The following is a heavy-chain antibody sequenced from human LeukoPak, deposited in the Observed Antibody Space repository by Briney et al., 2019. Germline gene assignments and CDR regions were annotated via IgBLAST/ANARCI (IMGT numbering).Heavy chain of an antibody. V-gene: IGHV3-48*03. D-gene: IGHD3-10*01. CDR1: GFTFSSYE. J-gene: IGHJ6*03. Sequence: GGSLRLSCAASGFTFSSYEMNWVRQAPGKGLEWVSYISSSGSTIYYADSVKGRFTISRDNAKNSLYLQMNSLRAEDTAVYYCARGYGSGSYYNVGYYYYYMDVWGKGTTVTISS. CDR2: ISSSGSTI. CDR3: ARGYGSGSYYNVGYYYYYMDV.